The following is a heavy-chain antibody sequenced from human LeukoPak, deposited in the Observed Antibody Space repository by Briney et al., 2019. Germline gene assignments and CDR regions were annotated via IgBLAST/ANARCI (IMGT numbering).Heavy chain of an antibody. V-gene: IGHV1-46*01. CDR2: INPSGGST. CDR1: GYTFTSYY. CDR3: GRGGGYSISKYSFDS. Sequence: GASVKVSCKASGYTFTSYYMHWVRQAPGQGVEWRGIINPSGGSTSYAQKFQGRVTMTRDTPSSPVYMELSSLRSQAPAVFYFGRGGGYSISKYSFDSWGQGTLVTVSS. D-gene: IGHD6-13*01. J-gene: IGHJ4*02.